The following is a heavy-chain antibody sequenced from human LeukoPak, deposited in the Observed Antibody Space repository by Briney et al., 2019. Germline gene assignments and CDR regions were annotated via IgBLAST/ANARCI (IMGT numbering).Heavy chain of an antibody. D-gene: IGHD5-24*01. V-gene: IGHV3-7*01. CDR1: GFTFSSYW. CDR3: ARGGRWLQLSWVD. Sequence: GGSLRLSCAASGFTFSSYWMSWVRQAPGKGLEWVANIKQDGSEKYYVDSVRGRFTISRDNAKNSLYLQMNSLRAEDTAVYYCARGGRWLQLSWVDWGQGTLVTVSS. CDR2: IKQDGSEK. J-gene: IGHJ4*02.